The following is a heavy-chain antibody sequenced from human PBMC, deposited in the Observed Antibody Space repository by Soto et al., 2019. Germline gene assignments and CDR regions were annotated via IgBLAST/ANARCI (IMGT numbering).Heavy chain of an antibody. CDR1: GYTFTSYA. J-gene: IGHJ4*02. D-gene: IGHD2-15*01. CDR3: ARGVAPYYFDY. CDR2: INAGNGNT. Sequence: ASVKVSCKASGYTFTSYAMQWVRQAPGQRLEWMGWINAGNGNTKYSQKFQGRVTITRDTSASTAYMELSSLRSEDTAVYYCARGVAPYYFDYWGQGTLVTVSS. V-gene: IGHV1-3*01.